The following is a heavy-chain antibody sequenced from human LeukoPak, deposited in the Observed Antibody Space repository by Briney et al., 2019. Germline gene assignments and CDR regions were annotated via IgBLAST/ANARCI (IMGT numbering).Heavy chain of an antibody. V-gene: IGHV3-11*06. J-gene: IGHJ4*02. Sequence: PGGPLRLSCAASGFTFSDYYMSWIRQAPGKGLEWVSYISSSSSHTNYADSVKGRFTISRDNAKNSLYLQMNSLRAEDTAVYYCARGIEATRRSTGTCNYFDYWGQGTLVTVSS. CDR1: GFTFSDYY. CDR3: ARGIEATRRSTGTCNYFDY. D-gene: IGHD5-12*01. CDR2: ISSSSSHT.